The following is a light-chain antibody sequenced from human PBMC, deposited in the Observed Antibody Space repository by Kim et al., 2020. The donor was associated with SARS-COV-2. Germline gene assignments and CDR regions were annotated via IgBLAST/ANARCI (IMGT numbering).Light chain of an antibody. J-gene: IGKJ4*01. CDR3: QQGYHTPLT. CDR2: GAS. CDR1: HSISSR. Sequence: AAVGDRVTITCRASHSISSRLYSHQQKPGTAPSLLIYGASNLQSGVPSRFSGSESGADFTLTISSLQPEDVATYYCQQGYHTPLTFGGGTKVDIK. V-gene: IGKV1-39*01.